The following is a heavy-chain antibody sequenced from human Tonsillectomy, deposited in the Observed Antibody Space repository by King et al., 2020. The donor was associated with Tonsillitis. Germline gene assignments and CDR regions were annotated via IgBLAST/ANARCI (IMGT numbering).Heavy chain of an antibody. CDR3: AYQKAGFDY. CDR2: MNTNSGNT. V-gene: IGHV1-8*01. Sequence: VQLVQSGAEVKKPGASVKVSCKASGYTFTRYDINWVRQATGQGLAWRGWMNTNSGNTGYAQKFQGRVTMTRTTSISTAYIELGSLRSEDTAVYYCAYQKAGFDYWGQGTLVTVSS. J-gene: IGHJ4*02. CDR1: GYTFTRYD.